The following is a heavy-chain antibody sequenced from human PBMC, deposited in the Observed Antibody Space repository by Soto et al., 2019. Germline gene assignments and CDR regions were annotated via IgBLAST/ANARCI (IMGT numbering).Heavy chain of an antibody. D-gene: IGHD3-3*01. V-gene: IGHV3-30-3*01. CDR3: AIDLRDFWSSYYYYYGMDV. CDR1: GFTFSSYA. CDR2: ISYDGSNK. Sequence: PGGSLRLSCAASGFTFSSYAMHWVRQAPGKGLEWVAVISYDGSNKYYADSVKGRFTISRDNSKNTLYLQMNSLRAEDTAVYYCAIDLRDFWSSYYYYYGMDVWGQGTTVTGFS. J-gene: IGHJ6*02.